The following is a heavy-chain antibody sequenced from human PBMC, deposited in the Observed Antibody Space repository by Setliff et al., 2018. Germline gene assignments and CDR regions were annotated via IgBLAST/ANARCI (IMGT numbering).Heavy chain of an antibody. D-gene: IGHD3-10*01. Sequence: ASVKVSCKASGDSFTPDGMSWVRQAPGQGLEWMGWISADNYKTNHLERFTGENTKTKYAQKFQGRVTMTTDTSTRTAYMELRSLRSDDTAAYYCARVFFWVNVGLYHYFNMDIWGKGTTVTV. CDR2: ISADNYKT. CDR1: GDSFTPDG. J-gene: IGHJ6*03. V-gene: IGHV1-18*01. CDR3: ARVFFWVNVGLYHYFNMDI.